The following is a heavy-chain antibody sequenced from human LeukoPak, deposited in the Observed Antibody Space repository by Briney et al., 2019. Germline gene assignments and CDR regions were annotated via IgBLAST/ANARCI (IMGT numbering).Heavy chain of an antibody. D-gene: IGHD3-10*01. J-gene: IGHJ4*02. V-gene: IGHV3-66*01. Sequence: PGGSLRLSCAASGFTVSSNFMNWVRQAPGKGLEWVPVLYGGGDIYYADSVKGRFTISRDNSKNTLYLQMNSLRAEDTAVYYCVAAYGSGSYYWDFAYWGQGTLVTVSS. CDR2: LYGGGDI. CDR3: VAAYGSGSYYWDFAY. CDR1: GFTVSSNF.